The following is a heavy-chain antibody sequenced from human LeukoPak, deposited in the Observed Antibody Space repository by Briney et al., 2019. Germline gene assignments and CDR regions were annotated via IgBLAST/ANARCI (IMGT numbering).Heavy chain of an antibody. CDR1: GGSISSSNW. V-gene: IGHV4-4*02. CDR3: ASRYSGYDFGY. J-gene: IGHJ4*02. D-gene: IGHD5-12*01. Sequence: SETLSLTCAVSGGSISSSNWWSWVRQPPGKGLEWIGEIYHSGSTNYNPSLKSRVTISVDKSKNQFSLKLSSVTAADTAAYYCASRYSGYDFGYWGQGTLVTVSS. CDR2: IYHSGST.